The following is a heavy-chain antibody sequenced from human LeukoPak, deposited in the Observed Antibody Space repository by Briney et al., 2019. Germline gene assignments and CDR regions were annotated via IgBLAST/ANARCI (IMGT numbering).Heavy chain of an antibody. CDR2: ISGSGGST. CDR1: GFTFSSYA. J-gene: IGHJ6*03. Sequence: GESLRLSCAAAGFTFSSYAMSWVRQAPGKGLEWVSAISGSGGSTYYADSVKGRFTISRDNSKNTLYLQMNSLRAEDTAVYYCAKKKRFYCSSTSCPPYYYMHVWGKGTTVTVSS. CDR3: AKKKRFYCSSTSCPPYYYMHV. V-gene: IGHV3-23*01. D-gene: IGHD2-2*01.